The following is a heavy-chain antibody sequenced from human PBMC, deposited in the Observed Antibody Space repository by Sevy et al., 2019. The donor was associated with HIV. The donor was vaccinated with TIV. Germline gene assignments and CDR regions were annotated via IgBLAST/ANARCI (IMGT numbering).Heavy chain of an antibody. CDR1: GFTFSDYY. CDR3: ARDLHRGLSGSTSGY. CDR2: ISSSGSNI. Sequence: GGSLRLSCAASGFTFSDYYMSWIRQAPGKGLEWVSYISSSGSNIYYADSVKGRFTLSRDNAKNSMYLQMNSLRAEDTALYYCARDLHRGLSGSTSGYWGQGTLVTVSS. D-gene: IGHD3-3*01. J-gene: IGHJ4*02. V-gene: IGHV3-11*01.